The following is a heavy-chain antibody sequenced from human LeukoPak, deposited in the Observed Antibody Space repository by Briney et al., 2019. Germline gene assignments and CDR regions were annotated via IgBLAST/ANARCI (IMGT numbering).Heavy chain of an antibody. V-gene: IGHV3-23*01. CDR1: GFTFSSYA. Sequence: GGSLRLSCAASGFTFSSYAMSWVRQAPGKGLEWVSAISGSGGSTYYADSVKGRFTISRDNSKNTLYLQMNSLRAEDTAVYYCAKYYYDSSGYYYYYYYMDVWGKGTTVTVSS. CDR2: ISGSGGST. J-gene: IGHJ6*03. D-gene: IGHD3-22*01. CDR3: AKYYYDSSGYYYYYYYMDV.